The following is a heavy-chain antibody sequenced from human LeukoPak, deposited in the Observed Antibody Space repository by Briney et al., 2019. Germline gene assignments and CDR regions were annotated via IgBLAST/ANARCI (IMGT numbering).Heavy chain of an antibody. CDR1: GYTFTGYY. CDR3: ARDQEVLWFGEFRKIDY. Sequence: ASVKVSCKASGYTFTGYYMHWVRQAPGQGLEWMGWINPNSGGTNYAQKFQGRVTMTRDTSISTAYMELSRLRSDDTAVYYCARDQEVLWFGEFRKIDYWGQGTLVTASS. J-gene: IGHJ4*02. CDR2: INPNSGGT. D-gene: IGHD3-10*01. V-gene: IGHV1-2*02.